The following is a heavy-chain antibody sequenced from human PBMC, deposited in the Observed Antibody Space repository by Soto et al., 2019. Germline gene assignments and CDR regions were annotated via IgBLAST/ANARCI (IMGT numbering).Heavy chain of an antibody. CDR1: GFTFSSHT. CDR3: ARRITMVRGPYYYYAMDV. V-gene: IGHV3-48*02. D-gene: IGHD3-10*01. Sequence: GGSLRLSCAASGFTFSSHTMNWVRQAPGKGLEWISYITSTSSTKNYADSVKGRFTISRDNANNSLYLQMNSLRDEDTAVYYCARRITMVRGPYYYYAMDVWGQGTTVTVS. CDR2: ITSTSSTK. J-gene: IGHJ6*02.